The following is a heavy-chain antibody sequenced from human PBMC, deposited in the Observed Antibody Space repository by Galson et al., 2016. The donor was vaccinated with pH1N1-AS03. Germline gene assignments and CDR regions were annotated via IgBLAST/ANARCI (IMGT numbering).Heavy chain of an antibody. CDR1: GFTFSSYE. J-gene: IGHJ3*02. Sequence: SLRLSCAASGFTFSSYEMHWVRQSTGKGLEWVSAIGVAGDTFYTDSVKGRFTISRENAKNSFYLQMNNLRAGDTAVYFCARESSANSVAAFDIWGQGTMVTVSS. D-gene: IGHD1-1*01. V-gene: IGHV3-13*01. CDR3: ARESSANSVAAFDI. CDR2: IGVAGDT.